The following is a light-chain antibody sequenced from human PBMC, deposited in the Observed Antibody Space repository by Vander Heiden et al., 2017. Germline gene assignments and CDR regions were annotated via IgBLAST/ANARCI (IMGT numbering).Light chain of an antibody. V-gene: IGKV1-5*03. CDR1: QNINSW. Sequence: DIQMTQSPSTLSASVGDRVSITCRASQNINSWLAWYQQKPGKAPKLLIDKASNLESGVPSRFSGSGSGTEFTLTISSLQPDDCATYYCQQYNAFAWTFGQGTKVEIK. J-gene: IGKJ1*01. CDR3: QQYNAFAWT. CDR2: KAS.